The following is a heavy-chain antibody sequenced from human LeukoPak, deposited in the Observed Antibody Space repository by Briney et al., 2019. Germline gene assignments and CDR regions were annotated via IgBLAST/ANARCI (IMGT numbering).Heavy chain of an antibody. D-gene: IGHD6-19*01. Sequence: GGSLRLSCAASGFTFSNYWMVWVRQAPGEGLEWVANIRGDGSRQYYLDSVKGRFTISRDNAKNSLYLQMSSLRADDTAVYYCARQIAVADYWGQGTLVTVSS. CDR2: IRGDGSRQ. CDR1: GFTFSNYW. CDR3: ARQIAVADY. V-gene: IGHV3-7*01. J-gene: IGHJ4*02.